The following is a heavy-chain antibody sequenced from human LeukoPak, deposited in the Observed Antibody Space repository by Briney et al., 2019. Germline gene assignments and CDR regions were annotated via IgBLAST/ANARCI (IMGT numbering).Heavy chain of an antibody. Sequence: GGSLRLSCAASGFTFSSYAMSWVRQAPGKGLEWVSAISGSGGSTYYADSVKGRFTISRDNSKNTLYLQMNSLRAEDTAVYYCAKQDIVVVPAAIQFGAFDIWGQGTMVTVSS. D-gene: IGHD2-2*01. V-gene: IGHV3-23*01. CDR1: GFTFSSYA. CDR3: AKQDIVVVPAAIQFGAFDI. J-gene: IGHJ3*02. CDR2: ISGSGGST.